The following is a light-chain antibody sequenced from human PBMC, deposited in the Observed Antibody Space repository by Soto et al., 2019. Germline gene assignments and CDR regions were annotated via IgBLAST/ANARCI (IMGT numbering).Light chain of an antibody. CDR3: QHLNSYPRT. Sequence: DIQMTKSAYILSGPVGDRMTIACRASQTISSWLAWYQQKPGKAPKLLIYAASTLQSGVPSRFSGSGSGTDFTLTISSLQPEDSATYYCQHLNSYPRTFGHGTKV. J-gene: IGKJ1*01. V-gene: IGKV1-9*01. CDR1: QTISSW. CDR2: AAS.